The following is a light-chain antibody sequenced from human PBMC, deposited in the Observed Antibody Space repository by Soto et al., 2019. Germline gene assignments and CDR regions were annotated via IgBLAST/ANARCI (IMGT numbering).Light chain of an antibody. J-gene: IGLJ3*02. CDR2: RNN. V-gene: IGLV1-47*01. CDR1: SSNIGSNY. Sequence: LTQPTSASGTPGQRVTISCSGSSSNIGSNYVYWYQQLPGTAPKLLIYRNNQRPSGVPDRFSGSKSGTSASLAISGLRSEDEADYYCAAWDDSLSGLFGGWTKLTVL. CDR3: AAWDDSLSGL.